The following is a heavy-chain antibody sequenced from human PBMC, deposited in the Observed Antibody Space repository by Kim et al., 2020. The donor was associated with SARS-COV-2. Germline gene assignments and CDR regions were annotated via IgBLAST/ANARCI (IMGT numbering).Heavy chain of an antibody. CDR1: GFTFSSYA. D-gene: IGHD3-10*01. V-gene: IGHV3-23*01. Sequence: GGSLRLSCAASGFTFSSYAMSWVRQAPGKGLEWVSAISGSGGSTYYADSVKGRFTISRDNSKNTLYLQMNSLRAEDTAVYYCANIEGTGWFGEEAYYYMDVWGKGTTVTVSS. J-gene: IGHJ6*03. CDR3: ANIEGTGWFGEEAYYYMDV. CDR2: ISGSGGST.